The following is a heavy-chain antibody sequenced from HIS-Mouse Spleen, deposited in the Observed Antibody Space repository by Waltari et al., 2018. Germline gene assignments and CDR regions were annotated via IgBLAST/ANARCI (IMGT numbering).Heavy chain of an antibody. V-gene: IGHV3-30*04. D-gene: IGHD1-26*01. CDR1: GFTFSSYA. CDR3: ARDSGSYSDY. J-gene: IGHJ4*02. Sequence: QVQLVESGGGVVQPGRSLRLSCAASGFTFSSYAMHWVRQAPGKGLDGLAVISYDGSNKYYADSVKGRFTISRDNSKNTLYLQMNSLRAEDTAVYYCARDSGSYSDYWGQGTLVTVSS. CDR2: ISYDGSNK.